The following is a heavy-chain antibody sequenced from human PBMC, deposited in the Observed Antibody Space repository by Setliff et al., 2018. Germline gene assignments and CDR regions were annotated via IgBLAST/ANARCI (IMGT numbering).Heavy chain of an antibody. CDR2: ISSSSHII. CDR3: AKGPQYCSGTNCYRPDY. J-gene: IGHJ4*02. CDR1: GFTFSGYS. V-gene: IGHV3-48*01. Sequence: GGSLRLSCAASGFTFSGYSMNWVRQAPGKGLEWVSYISSSSHIISYADSVKGRFTISRYNSQNTLYLQMNSLRVEDTAVYYCAKGPQYCSGTNCYRPDYWGQGTLVTVSS. D-gene: IGHD2-15*01.